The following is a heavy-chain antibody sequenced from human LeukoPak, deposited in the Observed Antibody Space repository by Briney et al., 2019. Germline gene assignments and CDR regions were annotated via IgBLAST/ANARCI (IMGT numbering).Heavy chain of an antibody. V-gene: IGHV1-46*01. CDR1: GYTFTSYY. Sequence: ASVKVSCKASGYTFTSYYMHWVRQAPGQGLEWMGIINPSGGNTSYAQKFQGRVTMTRDMSTSTVYMELSSLRSEDTAVYYCARDLTVTIFGVVNLGYFDYWGQGTLVTVSS. D-gene: IGHD3-3*01. J-gene: IGHJ4*02. CDR3: ARDLTVTIFGVVNLGYFDY. CDR2: INPSGGNT.